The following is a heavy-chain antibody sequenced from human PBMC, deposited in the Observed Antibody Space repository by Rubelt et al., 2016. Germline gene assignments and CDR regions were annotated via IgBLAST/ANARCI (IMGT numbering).Heavy chain of an antibody. CDR1: GGSFSGYY. V-gene: IGHV4-34*01. CDR3: ATSGGNGGDFDY. D-gene: IGHD4-23*01. J-gene: IGHJ4*02. CDR2: INHSGST. Sequence: QVQLQQWGAGLLKPSETLSLTCAVYGGSFSGYYWSWIRQPPGKGLEWIGEINHSGSTNYNPSLKSRVTISMETSKNQFFLKLSSVTAADTAVYYCATSGGNGGDFDYWGQGTLVTVSS.